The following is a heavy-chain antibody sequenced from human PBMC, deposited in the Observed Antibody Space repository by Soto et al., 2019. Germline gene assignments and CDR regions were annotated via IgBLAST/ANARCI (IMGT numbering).Heavy chain of an antibody. D-gene: IGHD5-12*01. CDR3: VSAAGYSRTVYVYYSGMDV. CDR1: GFTFSSYG. J-gene: IGHJ6*02. Sequence: QVQLVESGGGVVQPGRSLRLSCAASGFTFSSYGMHWVRQAPGKGLEWVALVWYDGGHKHYAASVKGRFTISRDNSKTTMYLQFTRLRDVDTPLSSFVSAAGYSRTVYVYYSGMDVRAHGPTVTFS. CDR2: VWYDGGHK. V-gene: IGHV3-33*01.